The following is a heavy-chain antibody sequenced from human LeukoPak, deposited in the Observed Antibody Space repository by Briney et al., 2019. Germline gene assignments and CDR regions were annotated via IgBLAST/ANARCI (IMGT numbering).Heavy chain of an antibody. V-gene: IGHV3-30-3*01. CDR2: ISYDGSNK. Sequence: GRSLRLSCAASGFTFGSYAMHWVRQAPGKGLEWVAVISYDGSNKYYADSVKGRFTISRDNSKNTLYLQMNSLRAEDTAVYYCARGGSGWDPQTRWYYYGMDVWGQGTTVTVSS. CDR1: GFTFGSYA. CDR3: ARGGSGWDPQTRWYYYGMDV. D-gene: IGHD6-19*01. J-gene: IGHJ6*02.